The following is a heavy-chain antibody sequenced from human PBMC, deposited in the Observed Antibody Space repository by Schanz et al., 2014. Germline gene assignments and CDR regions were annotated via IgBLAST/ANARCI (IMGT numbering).Heavy chain of an antibody. CDR3: ARDLEGYDGGGGGFDP. J-gene: IGHJ5*02. V-gene: IGHV3-30-3*01. Sequence: QVQLVESGGGVVQPGRSLRLSCAASGFTSSSYAMHWVRQAPGKGLEWVAVISYDGRNKYYADSVKGRFTISRDNSKNTLYLQMNSLRAEDTAVYYCARDLEGYDGGGGGFDPWGQGTLVTVSS. CDR1: GFTSSSYA. D-gene: IGHD2-21*01. CDR2: ISYDGRNK.